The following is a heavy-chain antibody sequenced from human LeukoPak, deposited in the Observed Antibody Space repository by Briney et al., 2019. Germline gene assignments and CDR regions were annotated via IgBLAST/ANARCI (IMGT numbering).Heavy chain of an antibody. CDR3: ARRLTQYDCFDP. CDR2: SYYRSTWYN. D-gene: IGHD2-2*01. CDR1: GDSVSSITAA. V-gene: IGHV6-1*01. J-gene: IGHJ5*02. Sequence: SQTFSLTCAISGDSVSSITAARNWIRRSPSRGLEWLGRSYYRSTWYNDYAVSVRGRITVNPDTSKNQFSLHLNSVTPEDTAVYYCARRLTQYDCFDPWGQGILVTVSS.